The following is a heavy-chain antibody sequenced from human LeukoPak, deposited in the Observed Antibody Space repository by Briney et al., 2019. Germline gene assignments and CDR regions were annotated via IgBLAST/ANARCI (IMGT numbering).Heavy chain of an antibody. CDR2: IYHSGST. V-gene: IGHV4-4*02. J-gene: IGHJ4*02. CDR3: ARDRQGYDYVWGSYRKSFAY. D-gene: IGHD3-16*02. CDR1: GGSISSSNW. Sequence: PSGTLSLTCAVSGGSISSSNWWSWVRQPPGKGLEWIGEIYHSGSTNYNPSLKSRVTISVDKSKNQFSLKLSSVTAADTAVYYCARDRQGYDYVWGSYRKSFAYWGQGTLVTVSS.